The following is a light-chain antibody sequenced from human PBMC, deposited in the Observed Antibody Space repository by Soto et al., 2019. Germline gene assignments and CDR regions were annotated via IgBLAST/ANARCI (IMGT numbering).Light chain of an antibody. CDR1: QSVSSSY. J-gene: IGKJ5*01. V-gene: IGKV3-20*01. CDR2: GTS. CDR3: QRYGRSPLIT. Sequence: GLSQSPGTLSLSPGGRATLSCRASQSVSSSYLAWYHQKPGQAPRLLIYGTSSRATGIPDRFSGSGSGTNFTLTISRLEPEDFAVYFCQRYGRSPLITFGQGTRLEIK.